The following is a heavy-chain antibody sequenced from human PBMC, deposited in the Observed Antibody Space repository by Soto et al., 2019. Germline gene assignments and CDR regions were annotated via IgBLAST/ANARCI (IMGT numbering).Heavy chain of an antibody. J-gene: IGHJ4*02. CDR3: ARGGVDTVTFHY. CDR1: GGSLNNYL. Sequence: QVQLVQSGAEMKKPGSSVKVSCKASGGSLNNYLITWVRQAPGQGLEWLGEIVPLSGATNSAQKFQGRVTITADDSTKTAYMELRSLRPEDTAMYFCARGGVDTVTFHYWGQGTLVTVSS. D-gene: IGHD5-18*01. CDR2: IVPLSGAT. V-gene: IGHV1-69*01.